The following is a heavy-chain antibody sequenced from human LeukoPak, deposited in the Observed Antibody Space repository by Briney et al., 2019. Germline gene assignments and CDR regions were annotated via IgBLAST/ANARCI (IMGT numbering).Heavy chain of an antibody. Sequence: GSLRLSCAGFGFTFSNYAMSWVRQAPGKGLEWVSGFSGSGSTYYADSVKGRFTISRDNSKNTLYLQKNSLRADDTAIYYCAKSMTLQWRGFFDLWGRGTHVTVSS. CDR2: FSGSGST. CDR3: AKSMTLQWRGFFDL. J-gene: IGHJ2*01. V-gene: IGHV3-23*01. D-gene: IGHD6-19*01. CDR1: GFTFSNYA.